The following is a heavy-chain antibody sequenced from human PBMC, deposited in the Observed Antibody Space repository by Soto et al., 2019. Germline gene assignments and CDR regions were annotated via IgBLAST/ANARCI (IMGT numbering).Heavy chain of an antibody. CDR1: GYTFSGYY. Sequence: VASVKVSCKASGYTFSGYYIHWLRQAPGQGLEWMGWINPYNANTNYAQKLQGRVTMTTDTSTTTAYMDLRSLTSDDTAVYYCARDRVAGIWGDAFDIWGQGTVVTVSS. CDR2: INPYNANT. CDR3: ARDRVAGIWGDAFDI. J-gene: IGHJ3*02. V-gene: IGHV1-18*04. D-gene: IGHD3-16*01.